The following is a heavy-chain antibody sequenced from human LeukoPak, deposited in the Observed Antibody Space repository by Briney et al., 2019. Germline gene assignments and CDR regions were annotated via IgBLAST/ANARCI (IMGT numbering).Heavy chain of an antibody. D-gene: IGHD3-3*01. Sequence: ASVKVSCKVSGYTLTSNGISWVRQAPGQGLEWMGLISAYNGNTNFAQKLQGRVTMTTDTSTSTAYMELSSLRSEDTAVYYCARGPLPDYDFWSGAFDYWGQGTLVTVSS. CDR3: ARGPLPDYDFWSGAFDY. V-gene: IGHV1-18*01. J-gene: IGHJ4*02. CDR2: ISAYNGNT. CDR1: GYTLTSNG.